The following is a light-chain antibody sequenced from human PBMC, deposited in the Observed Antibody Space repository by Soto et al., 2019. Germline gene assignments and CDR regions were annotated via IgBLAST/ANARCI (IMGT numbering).Light chain of an antibody. J-gene: IGKJ5*01. CDR2: GES. CDR3: QKYNNWPLT. CDR1: QSVSSN. V-gene: IGKV3D-15*01. Sequence: LELTQSPATLSVSPGESATLSCRASQSVSSNLAWHQQRPGQAPRLLIYGESTRATGVPDRFSGGGSGTELTLTITSLQSEDFAVYWCQKYNNWPLTFGPGTRLEIK.